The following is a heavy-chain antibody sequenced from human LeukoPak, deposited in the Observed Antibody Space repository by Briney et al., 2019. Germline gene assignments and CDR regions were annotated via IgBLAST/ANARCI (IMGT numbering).Heavy chain of an antibody. Sequence: GRSLRLSCAASGFKFADYAMHWVRQIPGGGLEWVSLTSGDGGTTYFADSVKGRFTISRDNSKNSLYLQMNSLRTEDTAFYYCAKDMVWGWFFDLWGRGTLVTVSS. CDR3: AKDMVWGWFFDL. J-gene: IGHJ2*01. D-gene: IGHD7-27*01. CDR1: GFKFADYA. CDR2: TSGDGGTT. V-gene: IGHV3-43*02.